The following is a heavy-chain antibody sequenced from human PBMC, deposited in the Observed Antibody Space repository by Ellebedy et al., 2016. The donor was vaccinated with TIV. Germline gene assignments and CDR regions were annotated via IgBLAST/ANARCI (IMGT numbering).Heavy chain of an antibody. CDR1: GGSITSFY. V-gene: IGHV4-59*01. Sequence: MPSETLSLTCTVSGGSITSFYWSWIRQTPGKGLEYIGNIYYTGSTNYNPSLKSRVTTSVETSKNQFSLNLSSVTAADTAMYYCARQHDPKYNNYMDVWGKGTTVTVSS. CDR3: ARQHDPKYNNYMDV. J-gene: IGHJ6*03. CDR2: IYYTGST.